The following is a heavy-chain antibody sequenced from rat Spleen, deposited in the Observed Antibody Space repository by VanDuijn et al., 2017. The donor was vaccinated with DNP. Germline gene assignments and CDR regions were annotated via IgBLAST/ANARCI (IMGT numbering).Heavy chain of an antibody. J-gene: IGHJ4*01. Sequence: QVQLKESGPGLVQPSQTLSLTCTVSGFSLMDYSVHWVRQPPGKGLEWMGRIRSGGSTDYTSALKFRLSISRDTSKSQVFLKMNSLQIDATAIYFCTSGGGAMDAWGQGISVTVSS. CDR1: GFSLMDYS. V-gene: IGHV2-19*01. CDR2: IRSGGST. CDR3: TSGGGAMDA.